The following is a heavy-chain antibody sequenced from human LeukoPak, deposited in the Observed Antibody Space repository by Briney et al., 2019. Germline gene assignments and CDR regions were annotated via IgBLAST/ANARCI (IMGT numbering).Heavy chain of an antibody. J-gene: IGHJ6*03. D-gene: IGHD2-2*01. V-gene: IGHV3-21*01. Sequence: GGSLRLSCAASGFTFSGYSMNWVRQAPGKGLEWVSSISSSSSYIYYADSVKGRFTISRDNAKNSLYLQMNSLRAEDTAVYYCARDGVPAATNYYYYYYMDVWGKGTTVTVSS. CDR1: GFTFSGYS. CDR3: ARDGVPAATNYYYYYYMDV. CDR2: ISSSSSYI.